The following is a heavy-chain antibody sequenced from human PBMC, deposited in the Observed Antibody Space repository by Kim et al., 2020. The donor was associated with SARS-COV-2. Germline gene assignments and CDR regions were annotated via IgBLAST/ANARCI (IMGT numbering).Heavy chain of an antibody. D-gene: IGHD3-10*01. CDR2: MNPNNGNT. Sequence: ASVKVSCKASGYTFTSYEINWVRQATGQGLEWMGWMNPNNGNTGYAQKFQGRVTMTRNTSINTAYMELSSLRSEDTAMYYCARGGYYYGSGSYPDYWGQGTLVTVSS. CDR1: GYTFTSYE. V-gene: IGHV1-8*01. CDR3: ARGGYYYGSGSYPDY. J-gene: IGHJ4*02.